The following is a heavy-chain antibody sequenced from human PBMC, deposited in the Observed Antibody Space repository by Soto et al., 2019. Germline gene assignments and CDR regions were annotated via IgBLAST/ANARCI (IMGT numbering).Heavy chain of an antibody. CDR3: AKDGAWELLPAFGMDV. J-gene: IGHJ6*01. Sequence: QVQLVESGGGVVQPGRSLRLSCAASGFSFSSCGMHWVRQAPGKGLEWVAGLSFDGITKHYADSVKGQFTISRDNSKNTMYLHMNSLRPEDTAIYYCAKDGAWELLPAFGMDVWGQGTTVTVSS. V-gene: IGHV3-30*18. D-gene: IGHD3-10*01. CDR2: LSFDGITK. CDR1: GFSFSSCG.